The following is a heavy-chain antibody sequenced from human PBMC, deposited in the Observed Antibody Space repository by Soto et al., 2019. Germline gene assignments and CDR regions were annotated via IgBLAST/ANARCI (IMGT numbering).Heavy chain of an antibody. CDR1: GYSFTGYF. V-gene: IGHV1-2*02. Sequence: QVQLVQSGAEVKKPGASVKVSCKSSGYSFTGYFIHWVRQAPGQGLEWMGWINPNTGVTKYAQEFQGRVTMTRDTSITTAYMELSSRRSDDTAVYYCAREKDYYSLTVYKRAGGLDYWGQGTQVSVSS. CDR2: INPNTGVT. D-gene: IGHD3-9*01. J-gene: IGHJ4*02. CDR3: AREKDYYSLTVYKRAGGLDY.